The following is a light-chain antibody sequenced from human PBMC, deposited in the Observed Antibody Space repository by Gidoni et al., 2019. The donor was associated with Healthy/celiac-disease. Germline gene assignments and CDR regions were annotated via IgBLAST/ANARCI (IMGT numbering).Light chain of an antibody. Sequence: LTQPASVSGSPGQSITISCTGTSSDVGGYNYVSWYQQHPGKAPKLMIYDVSNRLSGVSNRFSGSKSGNTASLTISGLQAEDEADYYCSSYTSSSTVFGGGTKLTVL. J-gene: IGLJ2*01. V-gene: IGLV2-14*01. CDR3: SSYTSSSTV. CDR1: SSDVGGYNY. CDR2: DVS.